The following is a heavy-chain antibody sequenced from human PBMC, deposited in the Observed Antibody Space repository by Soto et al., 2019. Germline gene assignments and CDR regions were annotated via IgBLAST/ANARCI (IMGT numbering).Heavy chain of an antibody. CDR2: ISGSGANT. J-gene: IGHJ4*02. Sequence: PGGSLRLSCAASGFTFSSYAMSWVRRAPGKGLEWVSTISGSGANTFYADSVKGRFTISRDNSKNTLYLQMNSLRAEDTAVYYCAKRPLSIITFDYWGQGTLVTVYS. CDR1: GFTFSSYA. D-gene: IGHD3-16*01. V-gene: IGHV3-23*01. CDR3: AKRPLSIITFDY.